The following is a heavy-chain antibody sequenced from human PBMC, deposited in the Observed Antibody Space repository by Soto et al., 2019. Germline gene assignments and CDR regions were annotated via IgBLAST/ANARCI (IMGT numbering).Heavy chain of an antibody. D-gene: IGHD3-3*01. CDR3: ARAYYDFWSDPRVTAWFDP. CDR1: GYTFTGYY. V-gene: IGHV1-2*04. J-gene: IGHJ5*02. CDR2: INPNSGGT. Sequence: ASVKVSCKASGYTFTGYYMHWVRQAPGQGLEWMGWINPNSGGTNYAQKFQGWVTMTRDTSISTAYMELSRLRSDDTAGYYCARAYYDFWSDPRVTAWFDPWGQGTLVPVSS.